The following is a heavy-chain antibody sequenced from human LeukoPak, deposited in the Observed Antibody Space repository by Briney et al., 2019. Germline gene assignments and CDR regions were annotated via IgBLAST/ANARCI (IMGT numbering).Heavy chain of an antibody. D-gene: IGHD2-2*01. CDR3: ARNVADIVVVPTAMEGAFDI. Sequence: SETLSLTCTVSGGSISNYYWSWIRQPPGKGLEWIGYIYYSGSTNYNPSLKSRVIISVDTSKNQFSLKLSSVTAADTAVYYCARNVADIVVVPTAMEGAFDIWGQGTMVIVSS. CDR2: IYYSGST. V-gene: IGHV4-59*01. J-gene: IGHJ3*02. CDR1: GGSISNYY.